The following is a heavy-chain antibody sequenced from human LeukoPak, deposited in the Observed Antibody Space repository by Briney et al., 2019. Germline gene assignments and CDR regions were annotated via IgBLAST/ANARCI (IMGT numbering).Heavy chain of an antibody. J-gene: IGHJ4*02. CDR3: TREGDYYDSSFVFGY. CDR1: GYTFTSYG. D-gene: IGHD3-22*01. CDR2: INPNSGGT. V-gene: IGHV1-2*02. Sequence: ASVKVSCKASGYTFTSYGISGVRQAPGQGLEWMGWINPNSGGTNYAQKFQGRVTMTRDTSISTAYMELSRLRSDDTAVYYCTREGDYYDSSFVFGYWGQGTLVTVSS.